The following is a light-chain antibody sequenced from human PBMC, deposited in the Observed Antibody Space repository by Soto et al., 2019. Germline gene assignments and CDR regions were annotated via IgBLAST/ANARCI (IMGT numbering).Light chain of an antibody. CDR2: DAS. Sequence: EFVLTQSPATLSLSPGERATLSCRASQSVGTYLDWYQHKPGQAPRLLIYDASKRATGIPARFSGSGSGTDLTLTIIRLEPEDFAVYFCQQRNDWPITFGQGTRLHMK. CDR1: QSVGTY. CDR3: QQRNDWPIT. V-gene: IGKV3-11*01. J-gene: IGKJ5*01.